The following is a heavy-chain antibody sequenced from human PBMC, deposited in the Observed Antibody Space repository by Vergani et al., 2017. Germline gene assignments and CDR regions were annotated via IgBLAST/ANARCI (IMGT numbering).Heavy chain of an antibody. CDR3: ARNGGVGRQLWFPIYGMDV. J-gene: IGHJ6*02. Sequence: VQLVESGGDLVLPGGSLRLSCAASGFIFSTYWMNWVRQAPGKGLEWVANIKQDGSATYYVDSVKGRFTISRDNAKHSLYLQMKSLRAEDTAVYYCARNGGVGRQLWFPIYGMDVWGQGTTVTVSS. D-gene: IGHD5-18*01. CDR2: IKQDGSAT. CDR1: GFIFSTYW. V-gene: IGHV3-7*01.